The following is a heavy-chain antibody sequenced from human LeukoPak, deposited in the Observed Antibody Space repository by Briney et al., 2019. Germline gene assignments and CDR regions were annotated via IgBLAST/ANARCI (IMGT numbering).Heavy chain of an antibody. CDR3: ARAVSVLRFLEWLLFDAFDI. Sequence: ASVKVSCKASGYTFTGYYMHWVRQAPGQGLEWMGWINPNSGGTNYAQKFQGRVTMTRDTSISTAYMELSRLRSDDTAVYYCARAVSVLRFLEWLLFDAFDIWGQGTMVTVSS. V-gene: IGHV1-2*02. J-gene: IGHJ3*02. D-gene: IGHD3-3*01. CDR1: GYTFTGYY. CDR2: INPNSGGT.